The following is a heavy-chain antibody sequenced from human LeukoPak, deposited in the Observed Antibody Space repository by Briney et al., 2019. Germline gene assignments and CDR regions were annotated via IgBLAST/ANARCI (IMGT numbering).Heavy chain of an antibody. D-gene: IGHD2-2*01. CDR1: GFTFSSYA. Sequence: SGGSLRLSCAASGFTFSSYAMSWVRQAPGKGLEWVSAISGSGGSTYYADSVKGRFTISRDNSKNTLYLQMNSLRAEDTAVYYCAKDIVVVPAAIEYWGQGILVTVSS. CDR3: AKDIVVVPAAIEY. CDR2: ISGSGGST. J-gene: IGHJ4*02. V-gene: IGHV3-23*01.